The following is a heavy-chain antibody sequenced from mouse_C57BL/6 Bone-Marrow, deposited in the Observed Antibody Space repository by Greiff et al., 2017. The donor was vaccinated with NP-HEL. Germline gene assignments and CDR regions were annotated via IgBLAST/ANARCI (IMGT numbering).Heavy chain of an antibody. CDR2: ISYDGSN. CDR1: GYSITSGYY. J-gene: IGHJ3*01. D-gene: IGHD2-2*01. CDR3: ARWLPRGFAY. V-gene: IGHV3-6*01. Sequence: EVKLQESGPGLVKPSQSLSLTCSVTGYSITSGYYWNWIRQFPGNKLEWMGYISYDGSNKYNPSLKNRISITRDTSKNQFFLKLNSVTTEDTATYYCARWLPRGFAYWGQGTLVTVSA.